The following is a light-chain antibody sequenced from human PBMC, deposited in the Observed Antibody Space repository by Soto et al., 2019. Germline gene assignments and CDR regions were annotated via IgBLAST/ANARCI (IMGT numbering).Light chain of an antibody. J-gene: IGKJ3*01. CDR2: GAS. V-gene: IGKV1-9*01. CDR3: QQLNSFPIP. CDR1: QGISSF. Sequence: IQLTQSPSSLSASVGDRVTITCRASQGISSFLAWYQQKPGKAPKLLIYGASTLQSGVPSRFSGSGSLTDFTLAIGSLQPEDCATYYCQQLNSFPIPFGPGTKVDIK.